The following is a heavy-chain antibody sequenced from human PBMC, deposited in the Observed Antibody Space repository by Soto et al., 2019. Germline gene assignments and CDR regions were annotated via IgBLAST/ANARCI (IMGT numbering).Heavy chain of an antibody. CDR2: IYWDDDK. D-gene: IGHD2-15*01. CDR3: AHSSATYCSGGSCHDY. CDR1: GFSLSTSGVG. V-gene: IGHV2-5*02. Sequence: QITLKESGPTLVKPTQTLTLTCTFSGFSLSTSGVGVGWIRQPPGKALEWLALIYWDDDKRYSPSLKSRLTLTKDTSKNQVVLTMTNMDPVDTATYYCAHSSATYCSGGSCHDYWGQGTLVTVSS. J-gene: IGHJ4*02.